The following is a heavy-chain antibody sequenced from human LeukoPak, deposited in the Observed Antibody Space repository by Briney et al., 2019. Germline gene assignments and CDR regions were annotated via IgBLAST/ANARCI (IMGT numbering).Heavy chain of an antibody. D-gene: IGHD7-27*01. Sequence: PGGSLRLSCAASGFTFSDYYMDWVRQAPGTGLEWLARSRNKANSYTTEYAASVKGRFTTSRDDTKNLLYLQMNSLKTEDTAVYYCVRGHWGFDNWGQGTLVTVSS. V-gene: IGHV3-72*01. CDR1: GFTFSDYY. CDR3: VRGHWGFDN. J-gene: IGHJ4*02. CDR2: SRNKANSYTT.